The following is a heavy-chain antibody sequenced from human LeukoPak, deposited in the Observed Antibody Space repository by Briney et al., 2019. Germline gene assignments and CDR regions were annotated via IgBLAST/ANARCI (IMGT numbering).Heavy chain of an antibody. D-gene: IGHD3-9*01. CDR1: GFTFSSYA. CDR3: ARDLRYFDWLFDFDY. V-gene: IGHV3-30*04. Sequence: GGSLRLSCAASGFTFSSYAMHWVRQAPGKGLEWVAVISYDGSNKYYADSVKGRFTFSRDNSKNTLYLQMNSLRAEDTAVYYCARDLRYFDWLFDFDYWGQGTLVTVSS. CDR2: ISYDGSNK. J-gene: IGHJ4*02.